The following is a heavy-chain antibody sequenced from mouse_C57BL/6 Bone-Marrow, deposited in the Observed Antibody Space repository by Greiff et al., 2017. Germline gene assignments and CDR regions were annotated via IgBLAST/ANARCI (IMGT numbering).Heavy chain of an antibody. J-gene: IGHJ4*01. CDR3: ARSITAGGYAMDY. D-gene: IGHD1-1*01. Sequence: VQLQQSGPELVKPGASVKISCKASGYTFTDYYMNWVKQSHGKSLEWIGDINPNNGGTSYNQKFKGKATLTVDKSSSTAYMELRSLTSEDSAVYYCARSITAGGYAMDYWGQGTSVTVSS. CDR1: GYTFTDYY. CDR2: INPNNGGT. V-gene: IGHV1-26*01.